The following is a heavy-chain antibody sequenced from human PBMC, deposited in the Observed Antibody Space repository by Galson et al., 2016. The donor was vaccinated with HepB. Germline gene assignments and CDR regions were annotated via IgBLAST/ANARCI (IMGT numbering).Heavy chain of an antibody. Sequence: SLRLSCAASGFTFSSYSMNWVRQAPGKGLEWVSSISSRSSYIYYADSVKGRFTISRDNAKNSLYLQMNSLRAEDTAVYYCARDRDPAGVDYWGQGTLVTVSS. CDR1: GFTFSSYS. CDR2: ISSRSSYI. J-gene: IGHJ4*02. CDR3: ARDRDPAGVDY. D-gene: IGHD3-10*01. V-gene: IGHV3-21*01.